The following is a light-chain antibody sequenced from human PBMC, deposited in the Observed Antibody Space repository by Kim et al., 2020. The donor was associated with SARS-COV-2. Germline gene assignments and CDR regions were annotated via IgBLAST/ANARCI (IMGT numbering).Light chain of an antibody. CDR2: AAS. CDR3: LQDYSDPLS. Sequence: ASVGDTVTLPCRASQAIRSELGWFQQKPGKAPKLLIYAASSLQSGVPSRFSGSGSGTDFTLTISSLQPEDYATYYCLQDYSDPLSFGQGTKVDIK. CDR1: QAIRSE. V-gene: IGKV1-6*01. J-gene: IGKJ1*01.